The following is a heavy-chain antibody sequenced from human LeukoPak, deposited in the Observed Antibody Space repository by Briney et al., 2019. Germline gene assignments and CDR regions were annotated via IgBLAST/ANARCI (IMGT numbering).Heavy chain of an antibody. CDR1: GYTFTSYD. CDR3: ARGYCSGGSCYSSVFYYYYYGMDV. CDR2: MNPNSGNT. J-gene: IGHJ6*02. D-gene: IGHD2-15*01. Sequence: GASVKASCKASGYTFTSYDINWVRQATGQGLEWMGWMNPNSGNTGYAQKFQGRVTMTRNTSISTAYMELSSLRSEDTAVYYCARGYCSGGSCYSSVFYYYYYGMDVWGQGTTVTVSS. V-gene: IGHV1-8*01.